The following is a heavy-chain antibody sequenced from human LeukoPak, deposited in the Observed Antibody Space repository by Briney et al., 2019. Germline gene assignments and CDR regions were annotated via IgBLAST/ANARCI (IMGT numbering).Heavy chain of an antibody. CDR2: ISGSGSTI. J-gene: IGHJ4*02. CDR1: GFTFSDYY. D-gene: IGHD4-17*01. V-gene: IGHV3-11*01. Sequence: GGSLRLSCAASGFTFSDYYMSWIRQAPGKGLEWVSYISGSGSTIYYADSVKGRFTISRDNAKNSLYLQMNSLRAEDTAVYYCASPRQSTVHLDYWGQGTLVTVSS. CDR3: ASPRQSTVHLDY.